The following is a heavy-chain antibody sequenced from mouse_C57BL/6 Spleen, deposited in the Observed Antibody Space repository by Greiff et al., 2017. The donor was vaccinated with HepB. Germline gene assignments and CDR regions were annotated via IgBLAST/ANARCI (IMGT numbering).Heavy chain of an antibody. CDR3: ARHYGSSGYFDV. Sequence: QVQLQQPGAELVRPGTSVKLSCKASGYTFTSYWMHWVKQRPGQGLEWIGVIDPSDSYTNYNQKFKGKATLTVDTSSSTADMQLSSLTSEDSAVYYCARHYGSSGYFDVWGTGTTDTVSS. J-gene: IGHJ1*03. V-gene: IGHV1-59*01. CDR2: IDPSDSYT. CDR1: GYTFTSYW. D-gene: IGHD1-1*01.